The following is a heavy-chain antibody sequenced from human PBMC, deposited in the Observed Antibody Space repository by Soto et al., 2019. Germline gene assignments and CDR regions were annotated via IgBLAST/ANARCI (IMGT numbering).Heavy chain of an antibody. J-gene: IGHJ4*02. D-gene: IGHD2-8*02. V-gene: IGHV4-30-2*01. Sequence: PSETLSPTCAVSGGSISSGGYSWSWIRQPPGKGLEWIGYIYHSGSTYYNPSLKSRVTISVDRSKNQFSLKLSSVTAADTAVYYCARDKITGLFDYWGQGTLVTVSS. CDR2: IYHSGST. CDR1: GGSISSGGYS. CDR3: ARDKITGLFDY.